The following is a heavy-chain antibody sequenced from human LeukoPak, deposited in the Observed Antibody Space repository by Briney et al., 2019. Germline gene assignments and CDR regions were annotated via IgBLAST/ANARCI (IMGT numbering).Heavy chain of an antibody. Sequence: GESLKISCKGSGCSFASYWISWVRQMPGKGLEWMERIDPSDSYTNYSPSFQGHVTISADKSISTAYLQWSSLKASDTAMYYCARQLLSNWFDPWGQGTLVTVSS. V-gene: IGHV5-10-1*01. CDR3: ARQLLSNWFDP. D-gene: IGHD3-10*01. CDR2: IDPSDSYT. J-gene: IGHJ5*02. CDR1: GCSFASYW.